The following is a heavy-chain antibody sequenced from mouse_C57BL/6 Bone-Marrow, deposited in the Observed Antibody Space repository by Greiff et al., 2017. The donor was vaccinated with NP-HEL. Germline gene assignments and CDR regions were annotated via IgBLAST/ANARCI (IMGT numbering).Heavy chain of an antibody. CDR2: IDPENGDT. D-gene: IGHD1-1*01. CDR3: TTFYYYGSSDY. V-gene: IGHV14-4*01. CDR1: GFNIKDDY. J-gene: IGHJ2*01. Sequence: VQLQQSGAELVRPGASVKLSCTASGFNIKDDYMHWVKQRPEQGLEWIGWIDPENGDTEYASKFQGKATITADTSSNTAYLQLSSLTSEDTAVYYCTTFYYYGSSDYWRQGTTLTVSS.